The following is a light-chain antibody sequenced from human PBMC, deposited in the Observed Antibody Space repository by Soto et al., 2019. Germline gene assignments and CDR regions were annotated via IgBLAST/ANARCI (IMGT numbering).Light chain of an antibody. J-gene: IGLJ2*01. CDR1: TSNIGSKT. Sequence: QSVLTQPPSASGTPGQRVTISCSGSTSNIGSKTVSWYQQLPGSAPRVLIYNNNERPSGVPDRFSGSKSGTSASLAFSGLQSEDEADYYCATWDDSLPAVFGGGTKVTVL. CDR3: ATWDDSLPAV. V-gene: IGLV1-44*01. CDR2: NNN.